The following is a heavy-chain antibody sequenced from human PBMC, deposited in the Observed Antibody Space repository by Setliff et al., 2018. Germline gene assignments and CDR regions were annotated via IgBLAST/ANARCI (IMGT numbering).Heavy chain of an antibody. Sequence: PGGSLRLSCAASGFTFSSYSMNWVRQAPGKGLEWVSYISSSSSTIYYADSVKGRFTISRDNSKNTLYLQMNSLRAEDTALYYCARQATDYWGQGTLVTVSS. CDR3: ARQATDY. V-gene: IGHV3-48*01. J-gene: IGHJ4*02. CDR1: GFTFSSYS. CDR2: ISSSSSTI.